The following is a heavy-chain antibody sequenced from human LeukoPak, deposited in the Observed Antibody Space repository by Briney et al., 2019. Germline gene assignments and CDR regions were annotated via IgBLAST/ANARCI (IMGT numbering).Heavy chain of an antibody. D-gene: IGHD3-10*01. J-gene: IGHJ6*03. V-gene: IGHV1-18*01. CDR2: ISAYNGNT. Sequence: ASVKVSCKASGYTFTSYGISWVRQAPGQGLEWMGWISAYNGNTNYAQKLQGRVTMTTDTSTSTAYMELRSLRSDDTAVYYCARGREITMVRGVLYYYYYMDVRGKGTTVTVSS. CDR3: ARGREITMVRGVLYYYYYMDV. CDR1: GYTFTSYG.